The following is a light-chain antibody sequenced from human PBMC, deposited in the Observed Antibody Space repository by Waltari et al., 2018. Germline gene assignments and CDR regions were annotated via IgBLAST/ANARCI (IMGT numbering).Light chain of an antibody. CDR1: QSIDTF. J-gene: IGKJ1*01. CDR3: QQRSDWPRT. Sequence: EIVLTQSPATLSLSPGDRATLSCRASQSIDTFLAWLQQKPGQAPSLLIYDASYRATDIPARFSGAGSGTDFTLTISSLEPEDFAVYFCQQRSDWPRTFGQGTRVEIK. CDR2: DAS. V-gene: IGKV3-11*01.